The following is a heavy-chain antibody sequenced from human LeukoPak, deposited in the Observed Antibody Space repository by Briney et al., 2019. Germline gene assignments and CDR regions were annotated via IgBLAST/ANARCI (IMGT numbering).Heavy chain of an antibody. CDR1: GASINNYH. J-gene: IGHJ4*02. CDR2: ISNSGST. CDR3: AGFYGASFDY. D-gene: IGHD4-17*01. Sequence: KPSETLSLTCSVSGASINNYHWSWIRQSPGKGLEWIGFISNSGSTYYSASLKSRVTISVDTSKNHFSLKLSSVTAADTAVYYCAGFYGASFDYWGQGTLVTVSS. V-gene: IGHV4-59*13.